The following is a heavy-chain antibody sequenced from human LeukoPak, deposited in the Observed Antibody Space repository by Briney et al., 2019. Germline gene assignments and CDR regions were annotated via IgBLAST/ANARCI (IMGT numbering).Heavy chain of an antibody. D-gene: IGHD3-22*01. CDR1: GLTFSSYA. J-gene: IGHJ4*02. V-gene: IGHV3-23*01. Sequence: GGSLRLSCAASGLTFSSYAMSWVRQAPGKGLEWVSGISGSGGSTYYADSVKGRFTISRDNSKNTLYLQMNSLRAEDTAVYYRAKARGSGYPHYFDYWGQGTLVTVSS. CDR3: AKARGSGYPHYFDY. CDR2: ISGSGGST.